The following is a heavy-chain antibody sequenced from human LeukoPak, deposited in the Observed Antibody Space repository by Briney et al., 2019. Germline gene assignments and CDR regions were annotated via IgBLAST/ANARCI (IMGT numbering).Heavy chain of an antibody. CDR3: ARGGPIAGRPTXIDY. Sequence: ASVKVSCKPFGYTFTDYYMHWVRQAPGQGLEWMGWVNPNGGGTHYAQKFQGRVTMPSDTSTSTVYVEVSRLTSDDTAVYYCARGGPIAGRPTXIDYWGQGTLVTVSS. J-gene: IGHJ4*02. CDR1: GYTFTDYY. CDR2: VNPNGGGT. D-gene: IGHD6-6*01. V-gene: IGHV1-2*02.